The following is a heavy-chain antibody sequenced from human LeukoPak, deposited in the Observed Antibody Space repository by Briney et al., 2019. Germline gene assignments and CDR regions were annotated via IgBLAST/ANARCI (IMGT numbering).Heavy chain of an antibody. Sequence: SVKVSCKASGGTFSSYAISWVRQAPGQGLEWMGGIIPIFGTANYAQKFQGRVTITADESTSTAYMELSSLRSEDTAVYYCARRGGGYSFRATRGVFDIRGQGTMVTVSS. CDR1: GGTFSSYA. D-gene: IGHD5-18*01. CDR3: ARRGGGYSFRATRGVFDI. CDR2: IIPIFGTA. J-gene: IGHJ3*02. V-gene: IGHV1-69*01.